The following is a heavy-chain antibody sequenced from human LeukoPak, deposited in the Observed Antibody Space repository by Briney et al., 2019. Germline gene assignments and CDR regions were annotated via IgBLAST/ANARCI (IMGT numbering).Heavy chain of an antibody. CDR2: ISGGGGST. CDR3: AKGYFDSSGDYTAARLSWFDP. V-gene: IGHV3-23*01. D-gene: IGHD3-22*01. Sequence: GGSLRLSCAASGFTFSNYAMSWVRQAPGKGLEWVSTISGGGGSTYYADSVKGRLTISRDNSKNTVYLQIHSSRAEDTAVYYCAKGYFDSSGDYTAARLSWFDPWGQGTLVTVSS. CDR1: GFTFSNYA. J-gene: IGHJ5*02.